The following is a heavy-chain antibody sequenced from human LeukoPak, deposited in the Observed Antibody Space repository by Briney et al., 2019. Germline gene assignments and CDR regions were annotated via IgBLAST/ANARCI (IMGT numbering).Heavy chain of an antibody. CDR2: IRSKANSYAT. CDR1: GFTFSGSV. CDR3: TGPLGYCSSTSCYESY. V-gene: IGHV3-73*01. D-gene: IGHD2-2*01. J-gene: IGHJ4*02. Sequence: QSGGSLRLSCAASGFTFSGSVMHWVRQASGKGLEWVGRIRSKANSYATAYAASVKGRFTISRDDSKNTAYLQMNSLKTEDTAVYYCTGPLGYCSSTSCYESYWGQGTLVTVSS.